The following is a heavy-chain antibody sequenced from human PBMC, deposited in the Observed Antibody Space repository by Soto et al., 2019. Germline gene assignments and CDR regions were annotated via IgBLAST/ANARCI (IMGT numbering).Heavy chain of an antibody. CDR3: ARRYQLQGDFDY. CDR1: GYTFTSYA. Sequence: ASVKVSCKASGYTFTSYAMHWVRQAPGQRLEWMGWINAGNGSTKYSQKFQGRVTITRDTSASTAYMELSSLRSEDTAVYYCARRYQLQGDFDYWGHGTLVTVSS. V-gene: IGHV1-3*01. CDR2: INAGNGST. D-gene: IGHD2-2*01. J-gene: IGHJ4*01.